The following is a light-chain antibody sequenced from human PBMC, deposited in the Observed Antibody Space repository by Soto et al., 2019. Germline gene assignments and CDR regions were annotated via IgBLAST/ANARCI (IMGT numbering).Light chain of an antibody. CDR1: SGHISYA. V-gene: IGLV4-69*01. CDR2: LNSDGSH. J-gene: IGLJ3*02. Sequence: QLVLTQSPSASASLGASVKLTCTLSSGHISYAIAWHQQQPEKGPRYLMKLNSDGSHSKGDGFPDRFSGSSSGAERYLTISSLQSEDEADYYCHTWGSGIWVFGGGTTLTVL. CDR3: HTWGSGIWV.